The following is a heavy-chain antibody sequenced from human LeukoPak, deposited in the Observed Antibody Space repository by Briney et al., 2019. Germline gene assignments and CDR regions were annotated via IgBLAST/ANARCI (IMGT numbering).Heavy chain of an antibody. CDR3: ARARAQGTYYMDV. D-gene: IGHD1-1*01. V-gene: IGHV3-23*01. J-gene: IGHJ6*03. Sequence: GGSLRLSCAASGFTFNSYAMSWVRQAPGKGLEWVSGISGSGGSTYYADSVKGRFTISRDNSKNTLYLQMNSLRAEDTAVYYCARARAQGTYYMDVWGKGTTVTVSS. CDR1: GFTFNSYA. CDR2: ISGSGGST.